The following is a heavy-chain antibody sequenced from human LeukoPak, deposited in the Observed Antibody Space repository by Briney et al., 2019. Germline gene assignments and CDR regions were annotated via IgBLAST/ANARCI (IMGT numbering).Heavy chain of an antibody. J-gene: IGHJ4*02. CDR2: IYKSGNT. Sequence: PSGTLSLTRIVSGGSIITYYWRWIRQPPGKGLAWIGDIYKSGNTNYDPSIKSLVTISVDTSKNQFSLNLSSLTAADTAVYYCARDGPQWLAAFDSWGQGTLVTASS. D-gene: IGHD6-19*01. CDR3: ARDGPQWLAAFDS. V-gene: IGHV4-59*01. CDR1: GGSIITYY.